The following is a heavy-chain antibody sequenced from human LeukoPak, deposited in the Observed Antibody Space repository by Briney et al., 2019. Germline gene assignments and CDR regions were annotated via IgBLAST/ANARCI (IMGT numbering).Heavy chain of an antibody. Sequence: PSETLSLTCAVYGGSFSGYYWSCIRQPPANGLALIGEINHSGSTNYNPSLKSRVTISVDTSKNQFSLKLSSVTAADTAVYYCASLSIAARHNNWFDPWGQGTLVTVSS. D-gene: IGHD6-6*01. V-gene: IGHV4-34*01. CDR2: INHSGST. J-gene: IGHJ5*02. CDR3: ASLSIAARHNNWFDP. CDR1: GGSFSGYY.